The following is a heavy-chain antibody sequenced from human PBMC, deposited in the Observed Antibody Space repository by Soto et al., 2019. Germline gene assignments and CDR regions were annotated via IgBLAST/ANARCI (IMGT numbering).Heavy chain of an antibody. J-gene: IGHJ4*02. CDR1: GYTFTSYG. D-gene: IGHD3-9*01. CDR3: ARLGMYYDILTGYYRSYYFDY. CDR2: ISAYNGNT. V-gene: IGHV1-18*04. Sequence: QVQLVQSGAEVKKPGASVKVSCKASGYTFTSYGISWVRQAPGQGLEWMGWISAYNGNTNYAQKLQGRVTMTTDTSTSTAYMELRSLRSDDTAVYYCARLGMYYDILTGYYRSYYFDYWGQGTLVTVSS.